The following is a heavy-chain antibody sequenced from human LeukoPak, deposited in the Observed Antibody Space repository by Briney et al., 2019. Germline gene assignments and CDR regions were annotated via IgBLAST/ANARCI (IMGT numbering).Heavy chain of an antibody. V-gene: IGHV1-8*03. CDR1: GCTFTSYD. CDR3: ARGKDYYGSGVDY. CDR2: MNPNSGNT. D-gene: IGHD3-10*01. Sequence: GASVKVSCKASGCTFTSYDINWVRQATGQGLEWMGWMNPNSGNTGYAQKFQGRVTITRNTSISTAYMELSSLRSEDTAVYYCARGKDYYGSGVDYWGQGTLVTVSS. J-gene: IGHJ4*02.